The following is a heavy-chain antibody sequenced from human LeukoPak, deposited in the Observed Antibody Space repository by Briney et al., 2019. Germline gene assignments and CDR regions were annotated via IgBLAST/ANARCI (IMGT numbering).Heavy chain of an antibody. CDR3: AKGAASSGWPIDY. J-gene: IGHJ4*02. CDR1: GFTFSNYA. Sequence: GGSLRLSCAASGFTFSNYAMSWVRQAPGKGLEWVSAITGSGGTTYYVDSVKGRFTISRDNSENTLFLQMNSLRAEDTALYYCAKGAASSGWPIDYWGQGTLVTVSS. V-gene: IGHV3-23*01. CDR2: ITGSGGTT. D-gene: IGHD6-19*01.